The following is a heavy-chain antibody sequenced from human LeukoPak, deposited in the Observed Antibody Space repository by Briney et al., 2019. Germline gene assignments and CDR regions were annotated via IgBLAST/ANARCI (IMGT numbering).Heavy chain of an antibody. CDR1: GYTFTSYG. Sequence: ASVKVSCKASGYTFTSYGISWVRQAPGQGLEWMGWISAYNGNTNYAQKLQGRVTMTTDTSTSTAYMELRSLRSDDTAVYYCAMSERRNDAFDIWGQGTMVTVSS. CDR3: AMSERRNDAFDI. J-gene: IGHJ3*02. CDR2: ISAYNGNT. V-gene: IGHV1-18*04.